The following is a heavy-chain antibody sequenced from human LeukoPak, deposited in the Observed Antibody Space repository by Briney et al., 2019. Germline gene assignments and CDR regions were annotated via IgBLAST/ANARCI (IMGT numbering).Heavy chain of an antibody. V-gene: IGHV3-30*03. CDR2: ISYDGSYK. Sequence: PGGSLRLSCAASGFTFSSYSMNWVRQAPGKGLEWVTVISYDGSYKYYADSVKGRFTISRDNSKNTLYLQMNSLRAEDTAVYYCATAKEALSSSWYLSVDYWGQGTLVTVSS. D-gene: IGHD6-13*01. CDR1: GFTFSSYS. CDR3: ATAKEALSSSWYLSVDY. J-gene: IGHJ4*02.